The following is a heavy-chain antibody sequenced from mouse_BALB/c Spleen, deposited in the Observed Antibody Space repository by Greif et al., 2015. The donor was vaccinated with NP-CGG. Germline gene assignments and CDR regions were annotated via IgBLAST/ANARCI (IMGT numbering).Heavy chain of an antibody. J-gene: IGHJ2*01. CDR1: GYTFTSYT. Sequence: VKLMESGAELARPGASVKMSCKASGYTFTSYTMHWVKQRPGQGLEWIGYINPSSGYTNYNQKFKDKATLTADKSSSTAYMQLSSLTSEDSAVYYCASSRYFDYWGQGTTLTVSS. CDR2: INPSSGYT. V-gene: IGHV1-4*01. CDR3: ASSRYFDY.